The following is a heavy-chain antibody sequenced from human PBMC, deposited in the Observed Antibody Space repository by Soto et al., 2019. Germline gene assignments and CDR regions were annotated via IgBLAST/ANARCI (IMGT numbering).Heavy chain of an antibody. CDR1: GGSISSGDYY. Sequence: PSETLSLTCTVSGGSISSGDYYWSWIRQPPGKGLEWIGYIYYSGSTYYNPSLKSRVTISVDTSKNQFSLKLSSVTAADTAVYYCARAPLRRGGMDVWGQGTTVTV. D-gene: IGHD4-17*01. J-gene: IGHJ6*02. V-gene: IGHV4-30-4*01. CDR3: ARAPLRRGGMDV. CDR2: IYYSGST.